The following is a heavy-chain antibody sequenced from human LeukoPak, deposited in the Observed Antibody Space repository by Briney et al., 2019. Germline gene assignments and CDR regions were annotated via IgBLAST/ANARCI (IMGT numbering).Heavy chain of an antibody. V-gene: IGHV4-39*01. Sequence: SETLSLTCTVSGGSISSSSYYWGWIRQPPGKGLEWIGNIYYSGSTYYNPSLKSRVTISVDTSKNQFSLKLSSVTAADTAVYYCARPMVRGVITAPGYWGQGTLVTVSS. CDR2: IYYSGST. J-gene: IGHJ4*02. D-gene: IGHD3-10*01. CDR3: ARPMVRGVITAPGY. CDR1: GGSISSSSYY.